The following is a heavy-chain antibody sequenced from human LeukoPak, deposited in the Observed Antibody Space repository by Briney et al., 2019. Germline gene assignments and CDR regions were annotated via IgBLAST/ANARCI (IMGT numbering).Heavy chain of an antibody. CDR2: ISGSGTST. V-gene: IGHV3-23*01. CDR3: ARDWPHYYYYGMDV. Sequence: GGSLRLSCAASGFTFSNYDMGWVRQAPGEGLEWVSIISGSGTSTYYTDSVKGRFTISRDNPKNAQYLQMNSLRAEGTAVYYCARDWPHYYYYGMDVWGQGTTVTVSS. J-gene: IGHJ6*02. CDR1: GFTFSNYD.